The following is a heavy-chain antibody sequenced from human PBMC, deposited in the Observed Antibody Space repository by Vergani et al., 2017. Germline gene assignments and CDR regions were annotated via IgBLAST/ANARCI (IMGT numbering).Heavy chain of an antibody. J-gene: IGHJ4*02. CDR1: GFTFSNTW. CDR3: TTLMFRGVAQH. Sequence: EVHLRESGGGLGEPGGSLRLSCVGSGFTFSNTWMNWVRQAPGRGLEWVGRIQSQLDGRTSEYAAAVKGRFIISRDDSQTTLYLQMNNLKMEDTAGYYCTTLMFRGVAQHWGQGAQVTVSS. CDR2: IQSQLDGRTS. V-gene: IGHV3-15*01. D-gene: IGHD3-10*01.